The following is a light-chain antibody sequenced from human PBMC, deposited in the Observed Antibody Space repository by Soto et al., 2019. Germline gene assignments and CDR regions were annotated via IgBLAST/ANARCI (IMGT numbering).Light chain of an antibody. CDR2: GSF. CDR3: QQYGSSPWT. Sequence: EIVLTQSPGSLSLSPGERATLSCRASQSVDNNVAWYQQKPGQAPRLLIVGSFARATGIPARFSGSGSGTDFTLTISRLEPEDFAVYYCQQYGSSPWTFGQGTKVDNK. V-gene: IGKV3-20*01. CDR1: QSVDNN. J-gene: IGKJ1*01.